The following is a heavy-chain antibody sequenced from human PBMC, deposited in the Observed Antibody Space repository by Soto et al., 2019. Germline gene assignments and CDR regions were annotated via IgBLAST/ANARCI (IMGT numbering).Heavy chain of an antibody. CDR1: GYTFTSYY. V-gene: IGHV1-46*01. CDR3: ARERIAAADPGAAYYYYGMDV. Sequence: GASVKVSCKASGYTFTSYYMHWVRQAPGQGLEWMGIINPSGGSTSYAQKFQGRVTMTRDTSTSTVYMELSSLRSEDTAVYYCARERIAAADPGAAYYYYGMDVWGQGTTVTV. CDR2: INPSGGST. J-gene: IGHJ6*02. D-gene: IGHD6-13*01.